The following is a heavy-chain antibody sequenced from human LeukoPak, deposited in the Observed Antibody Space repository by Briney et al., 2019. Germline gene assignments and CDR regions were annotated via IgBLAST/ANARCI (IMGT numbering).Heavy chain of an antibody. Sequence: ASVKVSCKASGGTFSSYAISWVRQAPGQGLEWMGGIIPIFGTANYAQKFQGRVTITADESTSTAYMELSSLRSEDTAVYYCATASFEYSSSSWRFYFDYWGQGALVTVSS. D-gene: IGHD6-6*01. J-gene: IGHJ4*02. CDR1: GGTFSSYA. V-gene: IGHV1-69*13. CDR3: ATASFEYSSSSWRFYFDY. CDR2: IIPIFGTA.